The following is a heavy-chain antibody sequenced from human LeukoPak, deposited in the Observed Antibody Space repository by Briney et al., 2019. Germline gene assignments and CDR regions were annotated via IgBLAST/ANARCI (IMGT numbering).Heavy chain of an antibody. CDR1: GGSISSYY. CDR2: IYYSGST. D-gene: IGHD2-2*01. J-gene: IGHJ4*02. V-gene: IGHV4-59*08. CDR3: AAIVVVPAAQFDY. Sequence: SETLSLTCTVSGGSISSYYWSWIRQPPGKGLEWIGYIYYSGSTNYNPSLKSRVTISVDTSKNQFSLKLSSVTAADTAVYYCAAIVVVPAAQFDYWGQGTLVTVSS.